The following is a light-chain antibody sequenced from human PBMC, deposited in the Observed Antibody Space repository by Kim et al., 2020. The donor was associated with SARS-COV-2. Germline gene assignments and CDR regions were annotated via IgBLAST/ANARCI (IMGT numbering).Light chain of an antibody. CDR3: QQRSNWLT. CDR1: QSVSSY. CDR2: DAS. J-gene: IGKJ4*01. Sequence: LSLSPGERATLSCRASQSVSSYLAWYQQKPGQAPRLLIYDASDRATGIPARFSGSGSGTDFTLTISSLEPEDFAVYYCQQRSNWLTFGGGTKVEI. V-gene: IGKV3-11*01.